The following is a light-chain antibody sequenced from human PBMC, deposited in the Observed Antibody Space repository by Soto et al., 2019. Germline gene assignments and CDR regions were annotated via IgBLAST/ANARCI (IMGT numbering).Light chain of an antibody. CDR1: QGASSY. V-gene: IGKV3D-11*01. J-gene: IGKJ5*01. Sequence: EILSTQSPATLSLSPGERATLSCRASQGASSYLAWYQQKPGQAPRLLIYDASNRATGIPARFSGSGPGTDFTLTISRLESEDSAAYYCLQHSQWPITFGQGTRLEIK. CDR3: LQHSQWPIT. CDR2: DAS.